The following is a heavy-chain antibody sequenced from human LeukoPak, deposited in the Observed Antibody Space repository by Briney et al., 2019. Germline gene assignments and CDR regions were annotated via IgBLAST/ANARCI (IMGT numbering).Heavy chain of an antibody. CDR1: GFTFDTYA. J-gene: IGHJ4*02. CDR3: ARSYPTGSHYSSYY. D-gene: IGHD1-26*01. CDR2: ISGSGGTT. Sequence: GGSLRLSCAASGFTFDTYAMNWVRQAPGKGVEWVSGISGSGGTTYYADSVKGRFTISRDSSTNTLYLQMNSLRTEDTAVYYCARSYPTGSHYSSYYWGQGTLVTVSS. V-gene: IGHV3-23*01.